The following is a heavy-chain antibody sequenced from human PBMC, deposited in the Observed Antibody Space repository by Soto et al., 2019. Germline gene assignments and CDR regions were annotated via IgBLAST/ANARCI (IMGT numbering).Heavy chain of an antibody. CDR1: GFTFSSYG. CDR2: IGYDGSNK. J-gene: IGHJ4*02. V-gene: IGHV3-33*01. Sequence: GGSLRLSCAASGFTFSSYGMHWVRQAPGKGLEWVAVIGYDGSNKYYADSVKGRFTISRDNSKNTLYLQMNSLRAEDTAVYYCARDLVGGSSGPTDDYWGQGTLVTVSS. CDR3: ARDLVGGSSGPTDDY. D-gene: IGHD6-6*01.